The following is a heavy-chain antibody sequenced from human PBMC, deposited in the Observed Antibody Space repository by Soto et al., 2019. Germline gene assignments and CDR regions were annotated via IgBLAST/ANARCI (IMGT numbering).Heavy chain of an antibody. J-gene: IGHJ5*02. D-gene: IGHD2-21*02. CDR3: AVCGGDCRWFDP. Sequence: PSETLSLTCTVSGGSIRSYYWSWIRQPPGKGLEWIGYIYYSGSINYNPSLKSRVTISVDTSRNQFSLKLSSVTAADTAVYYCAVCGGDCRWFDPWGRGTLVTVS. CDR1: GGSIRSYY. CDR2: IYYSGSI. V-gene: IGHV4-59*01.